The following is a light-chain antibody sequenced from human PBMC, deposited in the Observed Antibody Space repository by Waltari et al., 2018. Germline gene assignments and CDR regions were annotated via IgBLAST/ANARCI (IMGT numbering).Light chain of an antibody. V-gene: IGLV2-23*02. Sequence: QSALPQPPSVSGSPGPSIPSPCTGTSSDVGSYNYVSWYQQRPGKAPKLIIYDVNKRPSGVSNRFSGSKSGNTASLTISGLQADDEADYYCCSRAGSGAAFGPGTEVTVL. CDR2: DVN. J-gene: IGLJ1*01. CDR1: SSDVGSYNY. CDR3: CSRAGSGAA.